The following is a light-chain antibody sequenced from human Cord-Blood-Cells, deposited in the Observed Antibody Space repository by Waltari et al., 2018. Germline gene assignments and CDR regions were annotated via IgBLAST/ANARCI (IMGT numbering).Light chain of an antibody. CDR2: RES. J-gene: IGKJ2*01. V-gene: IGKV1-5*03. CDR1: QSISSW. Sequence: DIHMTQSPTTLTASVGVRVTTTRRASQSISSWLAWYLQKPGKVPRLLSYRESSLESGVPARFSGSESGTEFTLTISGLQPDDCAAYYCQQYNSYSYAVGQGTKLEIK. CDR3: QQYNSYSYA.